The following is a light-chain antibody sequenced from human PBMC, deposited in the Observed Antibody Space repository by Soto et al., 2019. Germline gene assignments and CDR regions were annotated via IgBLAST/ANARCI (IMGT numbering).Light chain of an antibody. CDR2: DAS. CDR1: QSVSSY. V-gene: IGKV3-11*01. J-gene: IGKJ5*01. Sequence: EILFTQSPATLSLSPGERATLSCRASQSVSSYLGWYQLTPGQAPRPLIYDASKRANGIPARFSGSGSGTDFTLTISSLEPEDFAVYYCQQRNVWHPITFGQGTRLEI. CDR3: QQRNVWHPIT.